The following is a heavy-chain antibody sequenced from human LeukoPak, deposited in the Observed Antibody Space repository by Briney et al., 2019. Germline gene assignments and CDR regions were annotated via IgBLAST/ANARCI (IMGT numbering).Heavy chain of an antibody. CDR3: ASTGVWFEFDP. J-gene: IGHJ5*02. Sequence: PGGSLRLSCAASGSTFSSYWMHWVRQAPGKGLVWVSRINSDGSSTSYADSVKGRFTISRDNAKNTLYLQMNSLRAEDTAVYYCASTGVWFEFDPWGQGTLVTVSS. CDR2: INSDGSST. CDR1: GSTFSSYW. V-gene: IGHV3-74*01. D-gene: IGHD3-10*01.